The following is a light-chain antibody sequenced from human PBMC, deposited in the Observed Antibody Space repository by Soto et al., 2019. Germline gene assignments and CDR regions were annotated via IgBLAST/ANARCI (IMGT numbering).Light chain of an antibody. CDR2: AVS. Sequence: EIVLTQSPATLSVSPGERATISCRASETVSTNLAWYHQTPGQPPSLLISAVSTGATGIPARFSGRGSGTEFTLTISSLQSEDFAVYYCQQYNSWPQTFGQGTKVDI. V-gene: IGKV3-15*01. CDR1: ETVSTN. J-gene: IGKJ1*01. CDR3: QQYNSWPQT.